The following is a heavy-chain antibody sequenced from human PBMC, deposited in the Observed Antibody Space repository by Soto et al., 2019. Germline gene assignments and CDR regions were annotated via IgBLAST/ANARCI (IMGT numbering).Heavy chain of an antibody. Sequence: QVQLVQSGAEVKKPGSSVKVSCKTSGGLFSVFSFNWVRQAPGQGLEWMGGVLPITGSTDYAQKFQGRLTITDDRSPSTIYMELSRLTSDDTANYYCATIRVRGGPLRFEDGGQGTLISVSS. D-gene: IGHD5-12*01. V-gene: IGHV1-69*06. CDR1: GGLFSVFS. CDR2: VLPITGST. J-gene: IGHJ4*01. CDR3: ATIRVRGGPLRFED.